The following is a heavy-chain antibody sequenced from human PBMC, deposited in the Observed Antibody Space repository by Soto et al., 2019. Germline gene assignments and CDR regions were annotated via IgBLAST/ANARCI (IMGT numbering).Heavy chain of an antibody. J-gene: IGHJ6*02. V-gene: IGHV1-8*01. Sequence: ASVKVSCNASGYTFTSSDINWVRQATGQGLEWMGWMNPNSGNTGYAQKFQGRVTMTRNTSISIAYMELSSLRSEDTAVYYCARRGVQWELLYYYGMDVGGQGTTVTVSS. CDR1: GYTFTSSD. CDR3: ARRGVQWELLYYYGMDV. D-gene: IGHD1-26*01. CDR2: MNPNSGNT.